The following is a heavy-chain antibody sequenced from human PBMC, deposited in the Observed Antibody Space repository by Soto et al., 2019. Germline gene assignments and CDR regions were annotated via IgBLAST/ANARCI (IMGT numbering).Heavy chain of an antibody. J-gene: IGHJ6*02. V-gene: IGHV3-33*01. CDR2: IWYDGSNK. Sequence: QVQLVESGGGVVQPGRSLRLSCAASGFTFSSYGMHWVRQAPGKGLEWVAVIWYDGSNKYYADSVKGRFTISRDNSKNTLYLQMNSLRAEDTAVYYCARSTVYYYGSGSYRDYYYGMYVWGQGTTVTVSS. CDR3: ARSTVYYYGSGSYRDYYYGMYV. D-gene: IGHD3-10*01. CDR1: GFTFSSYG.